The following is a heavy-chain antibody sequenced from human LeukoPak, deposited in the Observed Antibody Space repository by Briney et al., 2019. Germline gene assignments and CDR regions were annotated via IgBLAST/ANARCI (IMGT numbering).Heavy chain of an antibody. Sequence: PGGSLRLSCAASGFTFDDYGMSWVRQAPGKGLEWVSGITWNGGSTGYADSAKGRFPISRDNAKTSLYLEMNSLRAEDTAVYYCARDRNYYYYYYMDVGGKGTTVTVS. CDR3: ARDRNYYYYYYMDV. D-gene: IGHD1-1*01. V-gene: IGHV3-20*04. CDR2: ITWNGGST. J-gene: IGHJ6*03. CDR1: GFTFDDYG.